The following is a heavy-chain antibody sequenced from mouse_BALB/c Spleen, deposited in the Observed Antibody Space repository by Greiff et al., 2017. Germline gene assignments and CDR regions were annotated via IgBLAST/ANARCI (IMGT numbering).Heavy chain of an antibody. Sequence: DVKLVESGGGLVQPGGSLKLSCAASGFTFSSYTMSWVRQTPEKRLEWVAYISNGGGSTYYPDTVKGRFTISRDNAKNTLYLQMSSLKSEDTAMYYCARSHYYGYFDYWGQGTTLTVSS. CDR2: ISNGGGST. CDR1: GFTFSSYT. J-gene: IGHJ2*01. CDR3: ARSHYYGYFDY. V-gene: IGHV5-12-2*01. D-gene: IGHD1-2*01.